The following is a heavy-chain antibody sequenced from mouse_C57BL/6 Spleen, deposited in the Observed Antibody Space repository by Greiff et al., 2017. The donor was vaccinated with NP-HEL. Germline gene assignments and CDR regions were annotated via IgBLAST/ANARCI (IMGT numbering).Heavy chain of an antibody. D-gene: IGHD4-1*01. CDR1: GYTFTSYW. J-gene: IGHJ2*01. CDR3: ARKSLTGTDD. CDR2: IYPSDSET. V-gene: IGHV1-61*01. Sequence: QVQLQPPGAELVTPGSSVKLSCKASGYTFTSYWMHWVKQRPGQGLEWIGNIYPSDSETHYHQKFKDKATLTVDKSSSTAYMQLSSLTSEDAAVYYCARKSLTGTDDWGQGTTLTVSS.